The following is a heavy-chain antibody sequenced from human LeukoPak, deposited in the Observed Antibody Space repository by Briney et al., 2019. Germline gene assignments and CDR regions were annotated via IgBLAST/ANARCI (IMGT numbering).Heavy chain of an antibody. CDR1: GFTFSRYD. J-gene: IGHJ4*02. CDR3: VLGHYGGLFDN. V-gene: IGHV3-30-3*01. D-gene: IGHD4-23*01. Sequence: GSLRLSCAASGFTFSRYDMHWVRQAPGKGLEWVAVISDDGSKKDYADSVKGRFTISRDNSKNTLYVQMNSLRDEDTAVYYCVLGHYGGLFDNWGQGTLVTVSS. CDR2: ISDDGSKK.